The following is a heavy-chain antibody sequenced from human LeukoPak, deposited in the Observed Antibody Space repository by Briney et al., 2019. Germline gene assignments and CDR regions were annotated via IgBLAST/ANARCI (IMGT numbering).Heavy chain of an antibody. CDR1: SGSISRYY. Sequence: SETLSLTCTVSSGSISRYYWTWMRQPGGKGLEWIGRIPTSGNTNYTPSLKSRVTMSVDTSRNQFSLKLTSVTAADAAVYYCARGEGNYFDYWGQGALVTVSS. J-gene: IGHJ4*02. CDR2: IPTSGNT. V-gene: IGHV4-4*07. CDR3: ARGEGNYFDY.